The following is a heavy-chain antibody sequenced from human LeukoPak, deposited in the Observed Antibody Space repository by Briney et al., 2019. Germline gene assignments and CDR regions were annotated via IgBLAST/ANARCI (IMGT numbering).Heavy chain of an antibody. CDR2: INSDGSST. D-gene: IGHD3-22*01. Sequence: GGSLRLSCAASGFTFSSYWMHWVRQAPGKGLVWVSRINSDGSSTTYADSVRGRFTISRDNAKNTLYLQMNSLTAEDTAVYYCASVYDSSGRSWGSYGMDVWGQGTTVTVSS. J-gene: IGHJ6*02. V-gene: IGHV3-74*01. CDR1: GFTFSSYW. CDR3: ASVYDSSGRSWGSYGMDV.